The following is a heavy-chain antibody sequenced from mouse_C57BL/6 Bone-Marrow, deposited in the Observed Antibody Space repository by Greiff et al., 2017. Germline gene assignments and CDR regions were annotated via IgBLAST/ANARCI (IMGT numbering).Heavy chain of an antibody. CDR1: GYTFTDYY. CDR3: ARLGGIYSNYGVDY. Sequence: EVKLQESGPVLVKPGASVKMSCKASGYTFTDYYMNWVKQSHGKSLEWIGVINPYNGGTSYNQKFKGKATLTVDKSSSTAYMELNSLTSEDSAVYYCARLGGIYSNYGVDYWGQGTTLTVSS. V-gene: IGHV1-19*01. D-gene: IGHD2-5*01. J-gene: IGHJ2*01. CDR2: INPYNGGT.